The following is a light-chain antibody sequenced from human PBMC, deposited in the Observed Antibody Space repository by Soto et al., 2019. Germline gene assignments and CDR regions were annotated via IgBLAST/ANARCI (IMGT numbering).Light chain of an antibody. Sequence: EIVLTQSPGTLALSPGEGATLSCRASQSVSKYLAWYQQKPGQAPRLLIYGASSRATGIPDSFSGSGSGTDFTLTISRLEPEDFAVYYCQQYGGSPQTFGQGTQVEIK. CDR3: QQYGGSPQT. CDR2: GAS. CDR1: QSVSKY. J-gene: IGKJ1*01. V-gene: IGKV3-20*01.